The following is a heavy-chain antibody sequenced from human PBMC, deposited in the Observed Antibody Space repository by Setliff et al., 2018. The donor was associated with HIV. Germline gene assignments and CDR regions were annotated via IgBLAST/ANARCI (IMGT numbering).Heavy chain of an antibody. V-gene: IGHV1-69*05. CDR3: ARARRDSYDRGRRNHYYIDV. CDR1: GGTFSSYG. J-gene: IGHJ6*03. Sequence: GASVKVSCKASGGTFSSYGVNWVRQAPGQGLEWMGGIFPFFGSANYAQKFQGRVTMTTDTSTSTAYMELRSLRSDDTAVYYCARARRDSYDRGRRNHYYIDVWGKGTTVTVS. CDR2: IFPFFGSA. D-gene: IGHD3-22*01.